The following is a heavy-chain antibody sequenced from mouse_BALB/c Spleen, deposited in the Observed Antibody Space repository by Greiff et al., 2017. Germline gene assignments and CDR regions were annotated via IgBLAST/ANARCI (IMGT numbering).Heavy chain of an antibody. CDR3: ARPYLDY. CDR2: IDPSDSYT. CDR1: GYTFTSYW. V-gene: IGHV1-69*02. D-gene: IGHD6-5*01. Sequence: QVQLKQPGAELVKPGASVKLSCKASGYTFTSYWMHWVKQRPGQGLEWIGEIDPSDSYTNYNQKFKGKATLTVDKSSSTAYMQLSSLTSEDSAVYYCARPYLDYWGQGTTLTVSS. J-gene: IGHJ2*01.